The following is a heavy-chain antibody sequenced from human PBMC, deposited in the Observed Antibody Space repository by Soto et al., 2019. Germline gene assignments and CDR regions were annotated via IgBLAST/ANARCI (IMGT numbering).Heavy chain of an antibody. CDR2: INPNSGGT. J-gene: IGHJ6*02. CDR3: ARDGQDFWSGFHYGMDV. Sequence: ASVKVSCKASGYTFTGYYMHWVRRAPGQGLEWMGWINPNSGGTNYAQKFQGWVTMTRDTSISTAYMELSRLRSDDTAVYYCARDGQDFWSGFHYGMDVWGQGTTVTVSS. D-gene: IGHD3-3*01. CDR1: GYTFTGYY. V-gene: IGHV1-2*04.